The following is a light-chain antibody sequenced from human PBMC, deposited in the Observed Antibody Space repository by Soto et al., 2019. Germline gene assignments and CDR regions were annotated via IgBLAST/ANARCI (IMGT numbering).Light chain of an antibody. CDR2: EVS. Sequence: QSVLTQPASVSGSPEQSITISCTGTSSDIGGYNYVSWYQHHPGKAPKLMIYEVSNRPSGVSNRFSGSKSGNTASLTISGLQAEDEADYHCSSYTSRTTFVIFGGGTKLTVL. CDR3: SSYTSRTTFVI. CDR1: SSDIGGYNY. J-gene: IGLJ2*01. V-gene: IGLV2-14*01.